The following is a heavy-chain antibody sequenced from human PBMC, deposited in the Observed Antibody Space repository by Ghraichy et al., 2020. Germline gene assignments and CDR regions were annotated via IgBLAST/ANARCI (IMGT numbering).Heavy chain of an antibody. J-gene: IGHJ4*02. D-gene: IGHD4-17*01. CDR1: GFTFSKVW. CDR3: ATDVDEYSDGDFDY. CDR2: IKSYGGTT. V-gene: IGHV3-15*01. Sequence: GGSLRLSCAASGFTFSKVWMSWVRQAPGKGLEWVGRIKSYGGTTDYAAPVKGRLTISREDSKNTLYLQMNSLKTEDTGMYYCATDVDEYSDGDFDYWGQGTLVTVSS.